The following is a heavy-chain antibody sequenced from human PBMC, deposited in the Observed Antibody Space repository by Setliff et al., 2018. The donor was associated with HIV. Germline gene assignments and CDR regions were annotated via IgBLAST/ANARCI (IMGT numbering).Heavy chain of an antibody. Sequence: ASVKVSCKVSGYTLTELSMHWVRQAPGKGLEWMGGFDPEEIETVYAQKFQGRVTMTQDMSTDTAYMELTSLRSEDTAVYYCATRAYDSSGYLRSRVSGAAFDIWGQGTMVTVSS. V-gene: IGHV1-24*01. J-gene: IGHJ3*02. CDR2: FDPEEIET. CDR3: ATRAYDSSGYLRSRVSGAAFDI. D-gene: IGHD3-22*01. CDR1: GYTLTELS.